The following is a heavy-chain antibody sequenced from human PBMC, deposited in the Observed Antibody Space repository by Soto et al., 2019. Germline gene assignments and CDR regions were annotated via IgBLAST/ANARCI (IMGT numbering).Heavy chain of an antibody. CDR1: GGTIDSFSYY. V-gene: IGHV4-31*03. J-gene: IGHJ6*02. D-gene: IGHD3-16*01. Sequence: SLTCTFSGGTIDSFSYYWSWIRQRPGKGLEWIGYISYIGSTYYNPSLESRITLSVDTSKTQFSLRVSFVTAADTDVYYCARSYRNGHPAHYYYYGMDVWGQGTTVTVSS. CDR3: ARSYRNGHPAHYYYYGMDV. CDR2: ISYIGST.